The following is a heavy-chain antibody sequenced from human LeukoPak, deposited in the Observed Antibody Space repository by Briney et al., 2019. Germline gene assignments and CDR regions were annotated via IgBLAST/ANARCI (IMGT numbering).Heavy chain of an antibody. CDR3: ARGGSQPVSTLDWFDP. Sequence: GASVKVSCKASGHTFTGYHMHWVRQAPGQGLEWMGIINPRSGSTTYAQKFQGRVTMTRDTSTSTVFMELSSLRSEDTALYYCARGGSQPVSTLDWFDPWGQGTLVTVSS. CDR1: GHTFTGYH. CDR2: INPRSGST. J-gene: IGHJ5*02. V-gene: IGHV1-46*01. D-gene: IGHD5/OR15-5a*01.